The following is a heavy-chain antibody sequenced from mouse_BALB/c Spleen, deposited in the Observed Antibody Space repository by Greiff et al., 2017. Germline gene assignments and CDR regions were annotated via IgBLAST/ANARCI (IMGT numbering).Heavy chain of an antibody. Sequence: VQLQQSGPGLVQPSQSLSITCTVSGFSLTSYGVHWVRQSPGKGLEWLGVIWSGRSTDYNAAFISRLSISKDNSKSQVFFKMNSLQANDTAIYYCARNFYFDVWGAGTTVTVSS. J-gene: IGHJ1*01. CDR1: GFSLTSYG. CDR2: IWSGRST. V-gene: IGHV2-2*02. CDR3: ARNFYFDV.